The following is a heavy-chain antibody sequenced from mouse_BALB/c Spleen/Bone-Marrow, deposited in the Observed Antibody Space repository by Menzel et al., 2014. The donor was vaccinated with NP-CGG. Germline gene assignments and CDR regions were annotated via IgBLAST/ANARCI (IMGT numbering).Heavy chain of an antibody. V-gene: IGHV1-63*02. D-gene: IGHD4-1*01. CDR2: IYPGGGYT. CDR3: ARRGTGVDY. J-gene: IGHJ2*01. CDR1: GYTFTNYW. Sequence: VMMVESGAELVRPGPSVKISCKASGYTFTNYWLGWVKQRPGHGLEWIGDIYPGGGYTNYNEKFKGKATLTADTSSSTAYMQLSSLTSEDSAVYFCARRGTGVDYWRQGTTLTVSS.